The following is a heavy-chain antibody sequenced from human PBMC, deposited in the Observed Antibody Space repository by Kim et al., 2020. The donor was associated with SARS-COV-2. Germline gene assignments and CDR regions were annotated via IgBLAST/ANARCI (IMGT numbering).Heavy chain of an antibody. V-gene: IGHV4-59*01. Sequence: TYNTSLKSRVAIAIATPRTQYSLKLSSVTAADTAVYYCARDRLQRLGMDVWGQGTTVTVSS. CDR3: ARDRLQRLGMDV. D-gene: IGHD4-4*01. J-gene: IGHJ6*02.